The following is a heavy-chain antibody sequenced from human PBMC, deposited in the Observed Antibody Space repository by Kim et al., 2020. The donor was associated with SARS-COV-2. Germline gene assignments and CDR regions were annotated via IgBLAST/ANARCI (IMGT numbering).Heavy chain of an antibody. CDR2: ISGNGDST. D-gene: IGHD3-16*02. Sequence: GGSLRLSCAASGFSFSTNAMGWVRQAPGKGLEWVSSISGNGDSTFYADSVRGRFTISRDISKSTLYLQMNSLRAEDTALYYCAKDVWGYSGMDVCGQGTT. J-gene: IGHJ6*02. V-gene: IGHV3-23*01. CDR3: AKDVWGYSGMDV. CDR1: GFSFSTNA.